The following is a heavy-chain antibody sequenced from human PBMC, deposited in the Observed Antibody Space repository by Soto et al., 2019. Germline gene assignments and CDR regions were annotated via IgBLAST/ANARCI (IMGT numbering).Heavy chain of an antibody. Sequence: QVQLVQSGAEVKKPGSSVKVSCKASGGTFSRYSVSWVRQAPGQGLEWMGRIIPILPSINSARKLQGRVTITADKSTSTAYMELSSLRSDDTAVYYCAREDYMADDGIDVWGQGTSVTVSS. J-gene: IGHJ6*02. CDR1: GGTFSRYS. D-gene: IGHD3-10*01. CDR2: IIPILPSI. CDR3: AREDYMADDGIDV. V-gene: IGHV1-69*08.